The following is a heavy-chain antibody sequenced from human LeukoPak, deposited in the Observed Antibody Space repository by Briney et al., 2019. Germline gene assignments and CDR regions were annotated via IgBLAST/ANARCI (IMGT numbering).Heavy chain of an antibody. D-gene: IGHD3-22*01. J-gene: IGHJ4*02. CDR3: ARVLDSSGYNFDY. Sequence: PSETLSLTCTVSGGSISSSSDYWGWIRQPPGKGLEWIGSIYYSGSTYYNPSLKSRVTISVDTSKNQFSLKLSSVTAADTAVYYCARVLDSSGYNFDYWGQGTLVTVSS. CDR1: GGSISSSSDY. V-gene: IGHV4-39*07. CDR2: IYYSGST.